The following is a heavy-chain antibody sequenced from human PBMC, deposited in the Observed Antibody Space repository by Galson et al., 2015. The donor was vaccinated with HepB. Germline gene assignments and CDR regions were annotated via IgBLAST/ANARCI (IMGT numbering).Heavy chain of an antibody. D-gene: IGHD3-9*01. J-gene: IGHJ4*02. CDR3: AKDLRYFDSHFDY. CDR2: ISGSGGST. CDR1: GFTFSSYA. Sequence: SLRLSCAASGFTFSSYAMSWVRQAPGKGLEWVSAISGSGGSTYYADSVKGRFTISRDNSKNTLYLQMNSLRAEDTAVYYCAKDLRYFDSHFDYWGQGTLVTVSS. V-gene: IGHV3-23*01.